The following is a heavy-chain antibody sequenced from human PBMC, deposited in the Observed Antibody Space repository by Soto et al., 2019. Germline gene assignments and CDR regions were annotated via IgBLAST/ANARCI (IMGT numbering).Heavy chain of an antibody. CDR2: INPNSGGT. V-gene: IGHV1-2*04. Sequence: ASVKVSCKASGYTFTGYYMHWVRQAPGQGLEWMGWINPNSGGTNYAQKFQGWVTMTRDTSISTAYMELSRLRSDDTAVYYCAREGLVGATPFYYYYGMDVWGQRTTVTVSS. CDR3: AREGLVGATPFYYYYGMDV. CDR1: GYTFTGYY. J-gene: IGHJ6*02. D-gene: IGHD1-26*01.